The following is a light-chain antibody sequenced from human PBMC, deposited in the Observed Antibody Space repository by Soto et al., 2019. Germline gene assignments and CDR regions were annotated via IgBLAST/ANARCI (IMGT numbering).Light chain of an antibody. CDR1: QSVLYSSNNKNY. CDR2: WAS. V-gene: IGKV4-1*01. J-gene: IGKJ4*01. CDR3: HQYYGPPLT. Sequence: DIVMTQSPDSLSVSLGERATINCKSSQSVLYSSNNKNYLSWYQQKPGQPPKLLIYWASTRESGVPDRFSGSGSGTDFTLTISSLQAEDVAVYFCHQYYGPPLTFGGGTKVEIK.